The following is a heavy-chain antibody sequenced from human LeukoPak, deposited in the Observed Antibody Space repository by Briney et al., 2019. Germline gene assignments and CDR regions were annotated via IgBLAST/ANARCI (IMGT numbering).Heavy chain of an antibody. CDR2: INHSGST. Sequence: SETLSLTCTVSGGSISSGGYYWSWIRQPPGKGLEWIGEINHSGSTNYNPSLKSRVTISVDTSKNQFSLKLSSVTAADTAVYYCARTGPGTFGVVRWSWFDPWGQGTLVTVSS. CDR3: ARTGPGTFGVVRWSWFDP. D-gene: IGHD3-3*01. CDR1: GGSISSGGYY. J-gene: IGHJ5*02. V-gene: IGHV4-39*07.